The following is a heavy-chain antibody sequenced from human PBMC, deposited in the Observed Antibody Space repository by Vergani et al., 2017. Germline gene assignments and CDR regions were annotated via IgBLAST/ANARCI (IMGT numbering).Heavy chain of an antibody. J-gene: IGHJ6*02. Sequence: QVQLQQWGAGLLKPSETLSLTCAVYGGSISSSSYYWGWIRQPPGKGLEWIGSIYYSGSTYYNPSLKSRVTISVDTSKNQFSLKLSSVTAADTAVYYCARHQPTPYIVVVLGGMDVWGQGTTVTVSS. CDR1: GGSISSSSYY. V-gene: IGHV4-39*01. D-gene: IGHD2-2*01. CDR2: IYYSGST. CDR3: ARHQPTPYIVVVLGGMDV.